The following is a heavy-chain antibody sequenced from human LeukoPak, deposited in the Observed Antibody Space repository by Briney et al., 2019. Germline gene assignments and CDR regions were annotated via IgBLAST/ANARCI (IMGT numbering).Heavy chain of an antibody. J-gene: IGHJ4*02. D-gene: IGHD4-11*01. CDR1: GFTFSRFW. V-gene: IGHV3-7*01. CDR2: IKQGGSEI. Sequence: GGSLRLSCSASGFTFSRFWMSWVRQAPGKGLEYVALIKQGGSEIYHMDSVKGRFTISRDDATSSLYPQMNSLRVEDTALYYCARDRESESDSEGDYWGQGTLVTVSS. CDR3: ARDRESESDSEGDY.